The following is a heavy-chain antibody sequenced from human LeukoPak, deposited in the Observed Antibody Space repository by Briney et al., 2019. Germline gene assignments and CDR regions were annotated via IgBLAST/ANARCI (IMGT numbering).Heavy chain of an antibody. CDR2: ISGSGGST. CDR3: AKDREYYDSSGYYFRGY. CDR1: GFTFSSYP. Sequence: GGSLRLSCAASGFTFSSYPLSGVGQAPGKGLDWVSVISGSGGSTYYAGSVKGRFTNSRDNSKNTLYLQMNSLRAEDTAVYYCAKDREYYDSSGYYFRGYWGQGTLVTVSS. J-gene: IGHJ4*02. D-gene: IGHD3-22*01. V-gene: IGHV3-23*01.